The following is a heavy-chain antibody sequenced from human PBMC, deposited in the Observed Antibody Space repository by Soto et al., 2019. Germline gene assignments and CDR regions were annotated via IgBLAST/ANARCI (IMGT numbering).Heavy chain of an antibody. CDR3: ARDHQDYVRGSYRSQAFDY. Sequence: PGGSLRLSCAASGFTFSSYWMSWVRQAPGKGLEWVANIKQDGSEKYYVDSVKGRFTISRDNAKNSLYLQMNSLRAEDTAVYYCARDHQDYVRGSYRSQAFDYWGQGTLVTVSS. D-gene: IGHD3-16*02. J-gene: IGHJ4*02. CDR2: IKQDGSEK. CDR1: GFTFSSYW. V-gene: IGHV3-7*03.